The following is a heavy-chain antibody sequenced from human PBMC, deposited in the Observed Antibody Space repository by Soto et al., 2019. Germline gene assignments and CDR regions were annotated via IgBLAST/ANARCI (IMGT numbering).Heavy chain of an antibody. CDR3: AREGGREQCLPTRPFDI. Sequence: GGSLRLSCAASGFTFSSYSMNWVRQAPGKGLEWVSYISSSSSTIYYADSVKGRFTISRDNAKNSLYLQMNSLRDEDTAVYYCAREGGREQCLPTRPFDIWGQGTMVTVSS. CDR2: ISSSSSTI. J-gene: IGHJ3*02. V-gene: IGHV3-48*02. D-gene: IGHD6-19*01. CDR1: GFTFSSYS.